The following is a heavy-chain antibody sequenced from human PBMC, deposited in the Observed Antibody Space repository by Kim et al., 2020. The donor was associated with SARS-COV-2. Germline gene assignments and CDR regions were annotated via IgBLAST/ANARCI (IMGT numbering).Heavy chain of an antibody. D-gene: IGHD3-16*02. V-gene: IGHV1-18*01. Sequence: ASVKVSCKASGYTFTNYAIHWVRQAPGQGLEWMGWINTCNGNTNYSQKLQGRVTMTTDTSTSTAYMELRSLRSDDTAVYYCARDVHVRGLRLVELSSSLFDYWGQGTMVTVSS. CDR2: INTCNGNT. J-gene: IGHJ4*02. CDR3: ARDVHVRGLRLVELSSSLFDY. CDR1: GYTFTNYA.